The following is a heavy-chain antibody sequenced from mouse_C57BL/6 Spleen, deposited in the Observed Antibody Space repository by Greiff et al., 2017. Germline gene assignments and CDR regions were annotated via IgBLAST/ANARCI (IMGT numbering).Heavy chain of an antibody. CDR2: ISSGGSYT. V-gene: IGHV5-6*01. CDR1: GFTFSSYG. CDR3: ARQDSNYADY. D-gene: IGHD2-5*01. Sequence: DVQLVESGGDLVKPGGSLKLSCAASGFTFSSYGMSWVRQTPDKRLEWVATISSGGSYTYYPDSVKGRFTISRDNAKNTLYLQMSSLKSEDTAMYYCARQDSNYADYWGQGTTLTVSS. J-gene: IGHJ2*01.